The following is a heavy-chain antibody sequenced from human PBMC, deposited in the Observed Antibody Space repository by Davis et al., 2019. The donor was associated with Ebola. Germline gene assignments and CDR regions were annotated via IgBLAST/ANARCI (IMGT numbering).Heavy chain of an antibody. D-gene: IGHD1-26*01. CDR2: IYWDDDK. J-gene: IGHJ4*02. CDR3: GLGTFDY. V-gene: IGHV2-5*02. Sequence: SGPTLVKPTQTLTLTCSFSGFSLSTSGAGVGWIRQPPGKALEWLALIYWDDDKGYSPSLKSRLTITKDTSKNQVVLTMTNVGPVDTGTYYCGLGTFDYWGQGILVTVSS. CDR1: GFSLSTSGAG.